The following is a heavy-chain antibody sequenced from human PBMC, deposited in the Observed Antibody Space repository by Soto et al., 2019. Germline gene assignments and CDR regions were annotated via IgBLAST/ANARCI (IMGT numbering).Heavy chain of an antibody. CDR3: ARGGRNYLGYCTNGVCLDY. CDR1: GGSFSGYY. Sequence: SETLSLTCAVYGGSFSGYYWSWIRQPPGKGLEWIGEINHSGSTNYNPSLKSRVTISVDTSKNQFSLKLSSVTAADTAVYYCARGGRNYLGYCTNGVCLDYWGQGTLVTVSS. CDR2: INHSGST. V-gene: IGHV4-34*01. J-gene: IGHJ4*02. D-gene: IGHD2-8*01.